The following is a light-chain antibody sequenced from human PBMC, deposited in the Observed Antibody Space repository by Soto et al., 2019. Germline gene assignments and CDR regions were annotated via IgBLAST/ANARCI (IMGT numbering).Light chain of an antibody. Sequence: QSALTQPASVSGSPGQSITLSCTGTSSDVGGYNYVSWYQQHPGKAPKIMILDVSSRPSGVSNRFSGSKSGNTASLTISGLQAEDEADYYCSSYTSSSTVFGTGTKVTVL. V-gene: IGLV2-14*01. CDR2: DVS. J-gene: IGLJ1*01. CDR1: SSDVGGYNY. CDR3: SSYTSSSTV.